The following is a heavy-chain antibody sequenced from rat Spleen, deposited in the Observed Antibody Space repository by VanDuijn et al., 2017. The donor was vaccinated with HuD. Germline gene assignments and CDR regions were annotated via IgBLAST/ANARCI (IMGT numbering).Heavy chain of an antibody. J-gene: IGHJ2*01. Sequence: EVQLVESGGGLVQPGRSLKLSCVASGFTFNNYWMTWIRQAPGKGLEWVASISTSGGSTYYRDSVKGRFTVSRDNAKSTLYLQMDSLRSEDTATYYCARRHYGYTDYFDYWGQGVMVTVSS. CDR3: ARRHYGYTDYFDY. V-gene: IGHV5-31*01. D-gene: IGHD1-9*01. CDR2: ISTSGGST. CDR1: GFTFNNYW.